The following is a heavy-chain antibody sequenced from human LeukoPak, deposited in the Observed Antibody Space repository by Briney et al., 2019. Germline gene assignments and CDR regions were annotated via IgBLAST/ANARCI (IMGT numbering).Heavy chain of an antibody. CDR3: AKGGGKRGTMVRGVIITALPSSIYYYYGMDV. D-gene: IGHD3-10*01. V-gene: IGHV3-23*01. CDR1: GFTFSSYA. CDR2: ISGSGGST. J-gene: IGHJ6*02. Sequence: GGSLRLSCAASGFTFSSYAMSWVRQAPGKGLEWVSAISGSGGSTYYADSVKGRFTISRDNSKNTLYLQMNSLRAEDTAVYYCAKGGGKRGTMVRGVIITALPSSIYYYYGMDVWGQGTTVTVSS.